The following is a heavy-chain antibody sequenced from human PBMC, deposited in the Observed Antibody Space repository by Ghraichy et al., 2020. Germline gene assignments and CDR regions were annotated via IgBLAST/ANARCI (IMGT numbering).Heavy chain of an antibody. V-gene: IGHV3-23*01. CDR2: ISSSGGTT. J-gene: IGHJ4*02. CDR1: GFTFGSYA. D-gene: IGHD1-26*01. Sequence: GGSLRLSCAASGFTFGSYAMSWVRQAPGKGLEWVSGISSSGGTTYYADSVMGRFSISRDNSKNTLYLQMDSLRADDTALYYCAKEASSGSYWGIDYWGQGTLVAVSS. CDR3: AKEASSGSYWGIDY.